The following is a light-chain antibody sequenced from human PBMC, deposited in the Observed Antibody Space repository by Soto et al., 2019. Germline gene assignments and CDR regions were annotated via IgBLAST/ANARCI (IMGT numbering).Light chain of an antibody. V-gene: IGKV1-33*01. Sequence: DIQMTQSPSSLSASVGDRVTITCQASQDISNYLNWYQQKPGKAPKLLSYDASNLETGVPSRFSVSGSGTDFTFTISSLQPEDIATYYCQQYDNLPVTFGPGTKVDIK. CDR2: DAS. J-gene: IGKJ3*01. CDR1: QDISNY. CDR3: QQYDNLPVT.